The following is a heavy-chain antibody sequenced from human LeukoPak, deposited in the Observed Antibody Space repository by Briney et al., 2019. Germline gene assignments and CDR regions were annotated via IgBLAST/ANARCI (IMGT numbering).Heavy chain of an antibody. CDR3: ARAFYDFWSGYQADMHYFDY. Sequence: ASVKVSCKASGGTFSSYAISWVRQAPGQGLEWMGGIIPIFGTANYAQKFQGRVTITADESTSTAYMELSSLRSEDTAVYYCARAFYDFWSGYQADMHYFDYWGQGTLVTVSS. J-gene: IGHJ4*02. D-gene: IGHD3-3*01. CDR1: GGTFSSYA. V-gene: IGHV1-69*13. CDR2: IIPIFGTA.